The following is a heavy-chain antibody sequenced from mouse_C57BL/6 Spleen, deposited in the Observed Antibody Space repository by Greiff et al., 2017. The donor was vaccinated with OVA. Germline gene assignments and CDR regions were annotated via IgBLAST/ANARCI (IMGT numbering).Heavy chain of an antibody. CDR3: AASNYEAMDY. CDR2: IWTGGGT. V-gene: IGHV2-9-1*01. Sequence: VKLEESGPGLVAPSQSLSITCTVSGFSLTSSAISWVRQPPGKGLEWLGVIWTGGGTNYNSALKSRLSISKDNSKSQVFLKMNSLQTDDTARYYCAASNYEAMDYWGQGTSVTVSS. J-gene: IGHJ4*01. CDR1: GFSLTSSA. D-gene: IGHD2-5*01.